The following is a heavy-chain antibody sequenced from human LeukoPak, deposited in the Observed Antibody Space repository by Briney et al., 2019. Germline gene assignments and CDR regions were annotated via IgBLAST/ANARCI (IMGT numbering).Heavy chain of an antibody. V-gene: IGHV4-39*01. CDR2: IYYSGST. CDR1: GGSVSSSSYY. Sequence: PSETLSLTCTVSGGSVSSSSYYWDWIRQPPGKGLEWIGTIYYSGSTYYNPSLKSRVTISVDTSKNQFSLKLSSVTAADTAVYYCAKHLYSSGWFNWFDPWGQGTLVTVSS. J-gene: IGHJ5*02. D-gene: IGHD6-19*01. CDR3: AKHLYSSGWFNWFDP.